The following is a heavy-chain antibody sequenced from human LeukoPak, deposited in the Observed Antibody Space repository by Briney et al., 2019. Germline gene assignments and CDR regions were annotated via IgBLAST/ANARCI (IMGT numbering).Heavy chain of an antibody. Sequence: PGGSLRLSCAASGFTFSDYYMSWIRQAPGKGLEWVSYISSSGSTIYYADSVKGRFTISRDNAKNSLYLQMNSLRAEDTAVYYCARDFNDGDSGYERYNWFDPWGRGTLVTVSS. D-gene: IGHD5-12*01. CDR3: ARDFNDGDSGYERYNWFDP. CDR2: ISSSGSTI. J-gene: IGHJ5*02. CDR1: GFTFSDYY. V-gene: IGHV3-11*01.